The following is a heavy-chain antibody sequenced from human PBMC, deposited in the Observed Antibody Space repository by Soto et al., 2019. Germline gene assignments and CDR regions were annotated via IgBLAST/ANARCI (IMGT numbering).Heavy chain of an antibody. V-gene: IGHV1-8*01. J-gene: IGHJ4*02. Sequence: ASVKVSFKASGYTFTSYDINWVRQATGQGLEWMGWMNPNSGNTGYAQKFQGRVTMTRNTSISTAYMELSSPRSEDTAVYYCARGARYYDYVWGSYRSVYFDYWGQGTLVTVSS. CDR2: MNPNSGNT. D-gene: IGHD3-16*02. CDR3: ARGARYYDYVWGSYRSVYFDY. CDR1: GYTFTSYD.